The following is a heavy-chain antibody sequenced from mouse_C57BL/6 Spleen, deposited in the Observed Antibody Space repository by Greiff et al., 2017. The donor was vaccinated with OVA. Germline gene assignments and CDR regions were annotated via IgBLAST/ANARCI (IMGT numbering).Heavy chain of an antibody. Sequence: QVQLKESGPELVKPGASVKISCKASGYSFSSSWMNWVKQRPGKGLEWIGRIYPGDGDTNYNGKFKGKATLTADKSSSTAYMQISRLTSEDAAVYFCARSTGTTWFACWGEGTLVTVSA. D-gene: IGHD4-1*01. CDR2: IYPGDGDT. CDR1: GYSFSSSW. J-gene: IGHJ3*01. CDR3: ARSTGTTWFAC. V-gene: IGHV1-82*01.